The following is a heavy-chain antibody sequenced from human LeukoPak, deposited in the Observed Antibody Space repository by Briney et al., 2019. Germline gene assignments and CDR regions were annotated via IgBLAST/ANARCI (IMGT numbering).Heavy chain of an antibody. J-gene: IGHJ6*02. CDR2: IYPGDSAT. D-gene: IGHD2-2*01. CDR1: GTSFTSYW. V-gene: IGHV5-51*01. CDR3: ARLKWDCSSASCYGYYYYGMDV. Sequence: GASLKISGRVSGTSFTSYWIGWVRQMPGKGLEWMGSIYPGDSATKYSPPFQGQVTISADKSISTAYLQWSSLKASDTAMYYCARLKWDCSSASCYGYYYYGMDVWGQGTTVTVSS.